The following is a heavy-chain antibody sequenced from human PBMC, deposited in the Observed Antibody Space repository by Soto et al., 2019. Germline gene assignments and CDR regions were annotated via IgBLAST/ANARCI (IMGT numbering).Heavy chain of an antibody. CDR3: AKDRWEFTRYFDS. D-gene: IGHD1-26*01. Sequence: QVQLVESGGGVVQPGTSLRLSCAASGFTFSSYAMHWVRQAPGKGLEWVAMISKDGNDQYYADSVKGRFTVSRDNSKNTVSLQMHSLRREDKAFYYCAKDRWEFTRYFDSGGQGTLVTVSS. CDR1: GFTFSSYA. J-gene: IGHJ4*02. CDR2: ISKDGNDQ. V-gene: IGHV3-30*18.